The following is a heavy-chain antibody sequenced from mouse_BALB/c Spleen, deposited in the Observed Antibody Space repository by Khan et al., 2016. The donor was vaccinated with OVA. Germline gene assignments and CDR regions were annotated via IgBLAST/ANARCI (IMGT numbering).Heavy chain of an antibody. CDR2: INTYTGAP. CDR3: ARMKPYWYFDV. V-gene: IGHV9-3-1*01. CDR1: GYTFTNYG. Sequence: QIQLVQSGPELKKPGETVKISCKASGYTFTNYGMNWVKQAPGKGLKWMGWINTYTGAPTYADDFKGRSAFSLETSASTAYLQINNLKHEYTATYFCARMKPYWYFDVWGAGATVTVSS. J-gene: IGHJ1*01.